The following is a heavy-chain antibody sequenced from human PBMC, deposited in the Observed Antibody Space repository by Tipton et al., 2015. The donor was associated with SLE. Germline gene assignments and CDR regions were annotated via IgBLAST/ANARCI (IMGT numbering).Heavy chain of an antibody. D-gene: IGHD6-13*01. Sequence: TLSLTCTVSGGSISSYYWSWIRQPPGKGLEWIGSIYHSGSTYYNPSLKSRVTISVDTSKNQFSLKLSSVTAADTAVYYCARDRVAAAGYYYYGMDVWGQGTTVTVSS. J-gene: IGHJ6*02. CDR3: ARDRVAAAGYYYYGMDV. CDR1: GGSISSYY. CDR2: IYHSGST. V-gene: IGHV4-59*01.